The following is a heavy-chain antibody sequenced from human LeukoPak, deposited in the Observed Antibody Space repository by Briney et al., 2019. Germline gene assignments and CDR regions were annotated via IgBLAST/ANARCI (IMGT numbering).Heavy chain of an antibody. Sequence: GGSLRLSCAASGFTFSNYWMSWVHQAPGKGLEWVANIKQDGSEKYYVNSVKGRFTISRDNAKNSLYLQMNSLRAEDTAIYFCAREDDWNYEDYWGQGTLVTVSS. CDR1: GFTFSNYW. CDR2: IKQDGSEK. D-gene: IGHD1-7*01. J-gene: IGHJ4*02. V-gene: IGHV3-7*01. CDR3: AREDDWNYEDY.